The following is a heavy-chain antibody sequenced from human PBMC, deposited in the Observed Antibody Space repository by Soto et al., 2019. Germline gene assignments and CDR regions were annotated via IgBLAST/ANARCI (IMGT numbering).Heavy chain of an antibody. Sequence: SVKVSCKASGGSFGNSAINWVRQPPGQGLEWLGGFIPVYRTLNYAQKFQGRVTITADESTGTAYMTLSSLASDDTAVYYCATGVIWIGYFTVDSWGQGTRVTVS. CDR2: FIPVYRTL. CDR1: GGSFGNSA. CDR3: ATGVIWIGYFTVDS. D-gene: IGHD3-3*01. J-gene: IGHJ4*02. V-gene: IGHV1-69*13.